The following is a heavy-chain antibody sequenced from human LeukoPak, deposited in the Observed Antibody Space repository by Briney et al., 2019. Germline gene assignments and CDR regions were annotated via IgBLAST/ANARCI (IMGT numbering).Heavy chain of an antibody. CDR3: GDGNGIDY. J-gene: IGHJ4*02. D-gene: IGHD2-8*01. CDR2: IKPDGSGQ. Sequence: GGSLRLSCVPSGLTSSNYWMYCVRRAPRKVLDGGANIKPDGSGQSYADSVNSRFTISKDNVENSLFMQMNSLRREDTAVYYCGDGNGIDYWGQGAMVTVSS. CDR1: GLTSSNYW. V-gene: IGHV3-7*01.